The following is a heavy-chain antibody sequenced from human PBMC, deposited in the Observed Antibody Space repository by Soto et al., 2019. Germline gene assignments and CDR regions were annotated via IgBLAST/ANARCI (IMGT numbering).Heavy chain of an antibody. CDR1: GFTFSGGYW. CDR3: ASRRGY. Sequence: EVLVVESGGGLVQPGGSLRLSCAVSGFTFSGGYWMKWVRQAQGKGLEWVATIKEDGRETYYVDSVKGRFTISRDSANNSLYLQMNSLRVEDTAVYYCASRRGYWGQGTLVTVSS. J-gene: IGHJ4*02. V-gene: IGHV3-7*03. CDR2: IKEDGRET.